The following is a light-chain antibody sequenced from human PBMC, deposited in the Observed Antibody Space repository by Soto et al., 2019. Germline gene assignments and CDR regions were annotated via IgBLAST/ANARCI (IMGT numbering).Light chain of an antibody. CDR3: QAWDRSNPVV. CDR1: KLGDKY. J-gene: IGLJ3*02. Sequence: SYELTQPPSVSVSPGQTASITCSGDKLGDKYACWYQQKPGHSPVLVIYQDSKRPSGIPERFSGSNSGNTATLTISGTQAMDEADYYCQAWDRSNPVVIGGGTKLNVL. CDR2: QDS. V-gene: IGLV3-1*01.